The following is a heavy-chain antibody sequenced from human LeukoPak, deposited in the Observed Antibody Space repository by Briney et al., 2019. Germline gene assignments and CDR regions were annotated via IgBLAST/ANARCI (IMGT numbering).Heavy chain of an antibody. V-gene: IGHV3-9*01. CDR1: GFTFDDYA. Sequence: PGGSLRLSCAASGFTFDDYAMHWVRQAPGKGLEWASGISWNSGSIGYADSVKGRFTISRDNSKNTLYLQMNSLRAEDTAVYYCARDRAAAGTEGHWGQGTLVTVSS. D-gene: IGHD6-13*01. CDR2: ISWNSGSI. CDR3: ARDRAAAGTEGH. J-gene: IGHJ4*02.